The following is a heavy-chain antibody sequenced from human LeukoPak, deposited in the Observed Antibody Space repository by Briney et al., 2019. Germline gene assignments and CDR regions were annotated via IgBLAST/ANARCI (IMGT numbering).Heavy chain of an antibody. CDR2: ISSSSSTI. CDR3: ARAPIVVYFDY. V-gene: IGHV3-48*01. CDR1: GFTFGSYS. Sequence: GGSLRLSCAASGFTFGSYSMNWVRQAPGKGLEWVSYISSSSSTIYYADSVKGRFTISRDNAKNSLYLQMNSLRAEDTAVYYCARAPIVVYFDYWGQGTLVTVSS. D-gene: IGHD3-22*01. J-gene: IGHJ4*02.